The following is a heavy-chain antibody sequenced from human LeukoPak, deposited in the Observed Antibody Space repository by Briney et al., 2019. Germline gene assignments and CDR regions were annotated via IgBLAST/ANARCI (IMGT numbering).Heavy chain of an antibody. CDR2: INPNNGGT. CDR3: ARDLDYYGSGSFFNI. V-gene: IGHV1-2*02. J-gene: IGHJ3*02. D-gene: IGHD3-10*01. CDR1: GYTFTAYY. Sequence: GASVKVSCKASGYTFTAYYMHWVRQAPGQGLEWMGWINPNNGGTIYAQKFQGRVTMTRDTSITTAYMELSRLRSDDTAVYYCARDLDYYGSGSFFNIWGQGTMVTVSS.